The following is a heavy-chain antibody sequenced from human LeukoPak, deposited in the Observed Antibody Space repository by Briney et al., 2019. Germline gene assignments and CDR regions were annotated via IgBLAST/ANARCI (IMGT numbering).Heavy chain of an antibody. CDR2: IYYSGST. J-gene: IGHJ4*02. Sequence: SETLSLTCTVSGGSISSGGYYWSWIRQHPGKGLEWIGYIYYSGSTYYNPSLKSRVTISVDTSKNQFSLKLSSVTAADTAVYYCARFHGTDSRSPYYFDYWGQGTLVTVSS. D-gene: IGHD1-26*01. V-gene: IGHV4-31*03. CDR3: ARFHGTDSRSPYYFDY. CDR1: GGSISSGGYY.